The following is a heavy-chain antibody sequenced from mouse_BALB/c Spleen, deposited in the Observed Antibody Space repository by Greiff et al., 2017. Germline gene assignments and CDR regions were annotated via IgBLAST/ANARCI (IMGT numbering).Heavy chain of an antibody. D-gene: IGHD2-14*01. J-gene: IGHJ3*01. V-gene: IGHV5-6-5*01. CDR2: ISSGGST. Sequence: DVKLVESGGGLVKPGGSLKLSCAASGFTFSSYAMSWVRQTPEKRLEWVASISSGGSTYYPDSVKGRFTISRDNARNILYLQMSSLRSEDTAMYYCAREGNYRYPAWFAYWGQGTLGTVSA. CDR3: AREGNYRYPAWFAY. CDR1: GFTFSSYA.